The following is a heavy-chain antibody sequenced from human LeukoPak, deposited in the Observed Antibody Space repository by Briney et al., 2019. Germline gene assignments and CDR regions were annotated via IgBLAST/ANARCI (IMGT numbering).Heavy chain of an antibody. Sequence: PSETLSLTCTVSGGSISSYYWSWIRQPPGKGLEWIGYIYYSGSTNYNPSLKSRVTISVDTSKNQFSLKLSSVTAADTAVYYCARHWFRYSYVDYWGQGTLVTVSS. J-gene: IGHJ4*02. CDR3: ARHWFRYSYVDY. CDR1: GGSISSYY. V-gene: IGHV4-59*08. D-gene: IGHD5-18*01. CDR2: IYYSGST.